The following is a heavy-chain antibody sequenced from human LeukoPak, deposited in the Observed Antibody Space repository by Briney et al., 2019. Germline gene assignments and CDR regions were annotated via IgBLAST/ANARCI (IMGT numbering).Heavy chain of an antibody. D-gene: IGHD6-13*01. J-gene: IGHJ4*02. CDR1: GFTFDDYA. Sequence: GRSLRLSCAASGFTFDDYAMHWVRQAPGKGLEWVSGISWNSGSIGYADSVKGRFTISRDSAKNSLYLQMNSLRPEDTALYYCAKDLKYSSRYFDYWGQGTLVTVSS. CDR3: AKDLKYSSRYFDY. V-gene: IGHV3-9*01. CDR2: ISWNSGSI.